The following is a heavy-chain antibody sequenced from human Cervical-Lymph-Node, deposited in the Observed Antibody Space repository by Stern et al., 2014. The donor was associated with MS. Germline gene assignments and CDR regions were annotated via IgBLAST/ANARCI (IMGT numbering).Heavy chain of an antibody. J-gene: IGHJ6*02. Sequence: QVQLVQSGAEVKKPGSSVKVSCKASGGTFSSYAISWVRQPPGQGLEWMGGIIPIFGTASYAQKFQGRVTITADESTSAAYMELSSLRSEDAAVYYCARVKKLRFLEWLPIYYYYGMDVWGQGTTVTVSS. D-gene: IGHD3-3*01. V-gene: IGHV1-69*01. CDR3: ARVKKLRFLEWLPIYYYYGMDV. CDR1: GGTFSSYA. CDR2: IIPIFGTA.